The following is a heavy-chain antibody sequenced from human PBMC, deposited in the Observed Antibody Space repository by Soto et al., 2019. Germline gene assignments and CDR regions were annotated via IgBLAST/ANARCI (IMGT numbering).Heavy chain of an antibody. J-gene: IGHJ4*02. CDR2: FYWDDDK. D-gene: IGHD1-26*01. CDR1: GFPLSTSGEA. CDR3: AHWGGSYVD. Sequence: QITLKESGPTLVKPTQTLTLTCTFSGFPLSTSGEAVGWIRPPPGKALECLALFYWDDDKRHSSSLKTRLTITKDTSKSQVVLKVTEMNAVDTGTYYCAHWGGSYVDWGQGTLVTVSS. V-gene: IGHV2-5*02.